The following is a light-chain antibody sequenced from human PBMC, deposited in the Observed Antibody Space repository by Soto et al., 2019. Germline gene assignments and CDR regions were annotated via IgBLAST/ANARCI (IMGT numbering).Light chain of an antibody. Sequence: EIVLTQSPGTLSLSPGERATLSCRASQSVSSSYLAWYQQKPGQAPRLLIYGASSRATGIPDRFSGSGSGTDFTLTISRLEPEDFAVYSCQSGVTFGGGTKVEIK. CDR2: GAS. J-gene: IGKJ4*01. CDR3: QSGVT. CDR1: QSVSSSY. V-gene: IGKV3-20*01.